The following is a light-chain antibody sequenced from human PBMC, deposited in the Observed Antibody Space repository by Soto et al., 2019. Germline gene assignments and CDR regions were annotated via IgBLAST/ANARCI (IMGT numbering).Light chain of an antibody. Sequence: QSVLTQSSSVSAAAGQKVTISCSGSYSNIGSNFVSWYQHFPGSAPRLVIYDNSQRPSGIPDRFSGSKSGPSATLAITGLQTGDEAHYYCGTWDSSLSVVVFGGGTKLTVL. CDR2: DNS. J-gene: IGLJ2*01. CDR1: YSNIGSNF. CDR3: GTWDSSLSVVV. V-gene: IGLV1-51*01.